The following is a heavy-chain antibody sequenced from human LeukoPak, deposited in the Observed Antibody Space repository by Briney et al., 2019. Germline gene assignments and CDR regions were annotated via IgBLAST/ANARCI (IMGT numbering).Heavy chain of an antibody. CDR1: GFTFGDYA. CDR2: IRSKAYGGTT. D-gene: IGHD2/OR15-2a*01. CDR3: ARAYDRTFGGVESFQH. V-gene: IGHV3-49*03. Sequence: GGSLRLSCTASGFTFGDYAMSWFRQAPGKGLEWVGFIRSKAYGGTTEYAASVKGRFTISRDDSKSIAYLQMNSLRAEDTAVYYCARAYDRTFGGVESFQHWGQGTLVTVSS. J-gene: IGHJ1*01.